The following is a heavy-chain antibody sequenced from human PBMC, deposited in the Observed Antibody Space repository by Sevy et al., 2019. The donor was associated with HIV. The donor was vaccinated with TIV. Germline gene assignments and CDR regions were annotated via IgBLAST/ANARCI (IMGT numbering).Heavy chain of an antibody. CDR3: ARGNIQVTMIVLVFTGGIYHFDS. V-gene: IGHV4-34*01. D-gene: IGHD3-22*01. CDR2: INPSSGT. CDR1: GGSFTSYY. J-gene: IGHJ4*02. Sequence: SETLSLTCAVSGGSFTSYYWTWIRQPPGKGLEWSGEINPSSGTNYNPSLKSRITMSLDTSKNELSLKVNSVSAVDTVVYYCARGNIQVTMIVLVFTGGIYHFDSWGQGTLVTVSS.